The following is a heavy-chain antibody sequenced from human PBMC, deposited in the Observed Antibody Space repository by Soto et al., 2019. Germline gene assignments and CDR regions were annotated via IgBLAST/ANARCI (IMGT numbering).Heavy chain of an antibody. V-gene: IGHV4-34*01. J-gene: IGHJ4*02. CDR2: INHSGST. CDR1: GGSFSGYY. CDR3: ARGHPYYYGSGSPDHYYFDY. D-gene: IGHD3-10*01. Sequence: SETLSLTCAVYGGSFSGYYWSWIRQPPGKGLEWIGEINHSGSTNYNPSLKSRVTISVDTSKNQFSLKLSSVTAADTAVYYCARGHPYYYGSGSPDHYYFDYWGQGTLVTVSS.